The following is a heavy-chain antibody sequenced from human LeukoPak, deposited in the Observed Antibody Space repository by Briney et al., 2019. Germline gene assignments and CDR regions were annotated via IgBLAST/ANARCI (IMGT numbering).Heavy chain of an antibody. D-gene: IGHD3-16*01. CDR3: AREGGSSFHFDY. Sequence: GGSLRLSCAASGFTFSSYAMHWVRQAPGKGLEWVAVISYDRSNKYYADSVKGRFTISRDNSKNTLYLQMNSLRAEDTAVYYCAREGGSSFHFDYWGQGTLVTVSS. CDR2: ISYDRSNK. J-gene: IGHJ4*02. CDR1: GFTFSSYA. V-gene: IGHV3-30-3*01.